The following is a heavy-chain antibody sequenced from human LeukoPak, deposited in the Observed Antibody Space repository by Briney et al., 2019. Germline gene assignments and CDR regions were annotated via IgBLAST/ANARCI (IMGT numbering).Heavy chain of an antibody. CDR2: INHSGST. J-gene: IGHJ4*02. D-gene: IGHD4-17*01. Sequence: NASETLSLTCAVYGGSFSGYYWSWIRQPPGKGLEWIGEINHSGSTNYNPSLKSRVTISVDTSKNQFSLKLSPVTAADTAVYYCARGRGGLRGYFDYWGQGTLVTVSS. V-gene: IGHV4-34*01. CDR1: GGSFSGYY. CDR3: ARGRGGLRGYFDY.